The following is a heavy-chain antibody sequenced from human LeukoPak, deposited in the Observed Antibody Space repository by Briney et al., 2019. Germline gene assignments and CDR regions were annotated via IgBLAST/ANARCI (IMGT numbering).Heavy chain of an antibody. V-gene: IGHV3-9*01. J-gene: IGHJ6*02. Sequence: PGGSLRLSCAASGFTFDDYAMHWVRQAPGKGLEWVSGISWNSGSIGYADSVKGRFTISRDNAKNSLYLQMNSLRAEDTALYYCAKDIGYYDSSGYSNPHGYYYYYGMDVWGQGTTVTVSS. D-gene: IGHD3-22*01. CDR1: GFTFDDYA. CDR3: AKDIGYYDSSGYSNPHGYYYYYGMDV. CDR2: ISWNSGSI.